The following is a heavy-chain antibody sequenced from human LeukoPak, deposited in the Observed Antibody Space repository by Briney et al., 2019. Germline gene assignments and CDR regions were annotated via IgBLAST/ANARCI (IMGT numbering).Heavy chain of an antibody. CDR1: GASFSGYY. V-gene: IGHV4-34*01. Sequence: SQTLSLTCAVDGASFSGYYWSWIRQPPGKGLEWLGEINHSGSTNYNPSLKIRVTISVDTSKNQFSLKLSSVTAADTAVYYCARAARYYYDSSGLISAEYFQHWGQGTLVTVSS. D-gene: IGHD3-22*01. J-gene: IGHJ1*01. CDR3: ARAARYYYDSSGLISAEYFQH. CDR2: INHSGST.